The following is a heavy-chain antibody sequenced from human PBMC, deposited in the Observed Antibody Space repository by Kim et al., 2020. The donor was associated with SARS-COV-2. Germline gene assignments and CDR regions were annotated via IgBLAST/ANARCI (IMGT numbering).Heavy chain of an antibody. CDR2: IFGSGHGT. CDR3: AKHLHVSSVIFYWYFHL. CDR1: SSTAA. V-gene: IGHV3-23*01. D-gene: IGHD6-13*01. J-gene: IGHJ2*01. Sequence: GGSLRLSCAATSSTAAMSWVRQAPGKGLEWVAGIFGSGHGTYYADSVKGRFTISRDNFKNMVYLQMDNLRVEDTAVYHCAKHLHVSSVIFYWYFHLWGRGTLVTVSS.